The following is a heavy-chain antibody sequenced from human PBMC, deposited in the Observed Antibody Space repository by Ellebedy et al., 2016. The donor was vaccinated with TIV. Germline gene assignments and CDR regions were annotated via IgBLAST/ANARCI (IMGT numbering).Heavy chain of an antibody. CDR1: GFAFGHYW. CDR3: ARDSGSYPFDY. V-gene: IGHV3-74*01. Sequence: GESLKISXAASGFAFGHYWMHWVRQAPGKGLVWVSRLSSDHKVAGYADSVKGRFTISRDNAKDTLYLQLNSLRTEDTAVYYCARDSGSYPFDYWGQGTLVTVSS. D-gene: IGHD1-26*01. CDR2: LSSDHKVA. J-gene: IGHJ4*02.